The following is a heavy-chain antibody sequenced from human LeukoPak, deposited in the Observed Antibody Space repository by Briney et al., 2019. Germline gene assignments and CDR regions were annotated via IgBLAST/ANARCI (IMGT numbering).Heavy chain of an antibody. D-gene: IGHD3-10*01. V-gene: IGHV3-30*18. Sequence: GGSLRLSCAASGFTFSSYGMHWVRQAPGKGLEWVAVISYDGSNKYYADSVKGRFTISRDNSKNALYLQMNSLRAEDTAVYYCAKDSGSGSPVFDYFDYWGQGTLVTVSS. CDR3: AKDSGSGSPVFDYFDY. J-gene: IGHJ4*02. CDR2: ISYDGSNK. CDR1: GFTFSSYG.